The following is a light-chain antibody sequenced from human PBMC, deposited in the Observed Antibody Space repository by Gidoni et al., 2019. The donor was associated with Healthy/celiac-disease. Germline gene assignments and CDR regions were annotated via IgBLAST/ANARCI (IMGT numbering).Light chain of an antibody. CDR1: KLGDKY. CDR3: QAWDSSTAV. J-gene: IGLJ2*01. V-gene: IGLV3-1*01. Sequence: SYELPQPPSVSVSPGQTASITCSVDKLGDKYACWYQQKPGQSPVLVIYQDSKRPSGIPVRFSGSNSGNTATLTISGTQAMDEADYYCQAWDSSTAVFGGGTKLTVL. CDR2: QDS.